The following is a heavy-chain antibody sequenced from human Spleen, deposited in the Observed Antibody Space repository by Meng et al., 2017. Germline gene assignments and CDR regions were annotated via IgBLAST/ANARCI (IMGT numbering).Heavy chain of an antibody. V-gene: IGHV1-3*04. D-gene: IGHD1-26*01. CDR1: GYTFTSYG. CDR2: IDTGKGNT. CDR3: ARDLGSAAGY. J-gene: IGHJ4*02. Sequence: AQLLQSGAEVKKPGGSLKVSCEASGYTFTSYGIHWLRQAPGQRLEWMGWIDTGKGNTKYSQKLQGRVTLTRDTSASTVYMDLSSLRSEDTGVYYCARDLGSAAGYWGQGTLVTVSS.